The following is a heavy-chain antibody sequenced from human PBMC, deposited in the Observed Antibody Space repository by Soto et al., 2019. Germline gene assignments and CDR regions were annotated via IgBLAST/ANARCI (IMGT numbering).Heavy chain of an antibody. CDR2: IYYSEST. J-gene: IGHJ5*02. Sequence: KTSETLSLTCTVSGGSISSYYWSWIRQPPGKGLEWIGYIYYSESTNYNPSLKSRVTISVDTSKNQFSLKLSSVTAADTAVYYCARADPDWFDPWGQGTLVTVSS. CDR3: ARADPDWFDP. V-gene: IGHV4-59*01. CDR1: GGSISSYY.